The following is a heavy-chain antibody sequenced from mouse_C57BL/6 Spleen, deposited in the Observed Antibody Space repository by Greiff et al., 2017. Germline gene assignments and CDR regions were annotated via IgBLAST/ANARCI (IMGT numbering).Heavy chain of an antibody. CDR1: GFTFSSYA. CDR3: ARESLTGTGYFDV. D-gene: IGHD4-1*01. V-gene: IGHV5-4*03. J-gene: IGHJ1*03. CDR2: ISDGGSYT. Sequence: DVKLVESGGGLVKPGGSLKLSCAASGFTFSSYAMSWVRQTPEKRLEWVATISDGGSYTYYPDNVKGRFTISRDNAKNNLYLQMSHLKSEDIAMYYCARESLTGTGYFDVWGTGTTVTVSS.